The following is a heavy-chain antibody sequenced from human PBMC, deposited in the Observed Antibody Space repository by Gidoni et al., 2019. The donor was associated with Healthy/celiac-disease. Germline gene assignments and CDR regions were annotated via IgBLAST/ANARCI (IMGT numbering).Heavy chain of an antibody. CDR3: ARALRIPSGWYLPGWFDP. Sequence: QVQLVQSGAEVKKPGSSVKVSCKASGGTFSSYAISWVRQAPGQGLEWMGGIIPIFGTANYAQKFQGRVTITADESTSTAYMELSSLRSEDTAVYYCARALRIPSGWYLPGWFDPWGQGTLVTVSS. D-gene: IGHD6-19*01. CDR2: IIPIFGTA. V-gene: IGHV1-69*01. CDR1: GGTFSSYA. J-gene: IGHJ5*02.